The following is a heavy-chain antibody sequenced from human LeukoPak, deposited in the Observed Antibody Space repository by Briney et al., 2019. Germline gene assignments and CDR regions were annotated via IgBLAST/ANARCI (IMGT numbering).Heavy chain of an antibody. D-gene: IGHD4-17*01. CDR1: KFNFIKYG. CDR3: AKDPNGDYIGTFEI. CDR2: ISGSGSDT. V-gene: IGHV3-23*01. Sequence: GGSLRLSCATSKFNFIKYGLTWVRQAPGKGLEWVSSISGSGSDTQYAASVQGRFTISRDNSKNILYLQMNSLRAEDTAVYYCAKDPNGDYIGTFEIWGHGTMVTVSS. J-gene: IGHJ3*02.